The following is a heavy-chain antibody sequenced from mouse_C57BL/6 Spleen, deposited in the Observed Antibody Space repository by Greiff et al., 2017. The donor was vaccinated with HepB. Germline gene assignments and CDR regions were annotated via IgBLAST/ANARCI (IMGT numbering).Heavy chain of an antibody. Sequence: EVKLVESGGGLVKPGGSLKLSCAASGFTFSSYTMSWVRQTPEKRLEWVATISGGGGNTYYPDSVKGRFTISRANAKNTLYLQMSSLGSEDTALYYCARHEDIRYYFDYWGQGTTLTVSS. D-gene: IGHD1-1*01. CDR2: ISGGGGNT. CDR3: ARHEDIRYYFDY. CDR1: GFTFSSYT. J-gene: IGHJ2*01. V-gene: IGHV5-9*01.